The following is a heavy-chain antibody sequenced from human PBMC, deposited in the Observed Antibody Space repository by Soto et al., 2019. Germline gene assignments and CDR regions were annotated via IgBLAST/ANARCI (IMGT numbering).Heavy chain of an antibody. D-gene: IGHD2-15*01. CDR1: PCSVTNNNY. J-gene: IGHJ3*01. CDR2: IYHSGAT. Sequence: QAQLQESGPGLVRPSGTLSLTCTVSPCSVTNNNYWNWVRQSPGKALEWIGEIYHSGATYYNPSLSGRAAITMDKSKNQISLKLTSVTAADTAVYYCASASRYCTDGGCSIMSDAFDVWGQGTLVTVSS. V-gene: IGHV4-4*02. CDR3: ASASRYCTDGGCSIMSDAFDV.